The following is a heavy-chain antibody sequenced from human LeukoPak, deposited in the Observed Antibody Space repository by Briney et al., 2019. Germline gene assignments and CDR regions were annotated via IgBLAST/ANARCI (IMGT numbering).Heavy chain of an antibody. Sequence: SETLSLTCTVSGVSISSSNYYWGWIRQPPGKGLEWIGSIYYSGSTYYNPSLKSRVTISVDTSKNQFSLKLSSVTAADTAVYYCARHPVIWPQYPSWGQGTLVTVSS. CDR1: GVSISSSNYY. CDR3: ARHPVIWPQYPS. J-gene: IGHJ5*02. V-gene: IGHV4-39*01. D-gene: IGHD5-24*01. CDR2: IYYSGST.